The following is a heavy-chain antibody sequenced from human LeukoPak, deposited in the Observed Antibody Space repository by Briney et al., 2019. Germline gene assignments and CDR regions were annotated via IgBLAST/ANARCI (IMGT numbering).Heavy chain of an antibody. CDR1: GGSISSYY. Sequence: SETLSLTCAVSGGSISSYYWSWIRQPPGKGPEWIGYIYYSGSTNYNPSLKSRVTISVDTSKNQFSLKLSSVTAADTAVYYCARASSSSWGFDYWGQGTLVTVSS. D-gene: IGHD6-6*01. CDR2: IYYSGST. CDR3: ARASSSSWGFDY. V-gene: IGHV4-59*01. J-gene: IGHJ4*02.